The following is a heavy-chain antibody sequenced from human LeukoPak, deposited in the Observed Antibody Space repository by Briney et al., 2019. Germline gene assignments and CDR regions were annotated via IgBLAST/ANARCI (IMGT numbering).Heavy chain of an antibody. D-gene: IGHD7-27*01. CDR1: GFTFRNRW. V-gene: IGHV3-74*01. CDR2: INYDGSDT. Sequence: GGSLRLSCAASGFTFRNRWMHWVRQAPGKGLLWVARINYDGSDTSHADSVEGRFTISRDNAKDTLYLQINSLRVEDTAVYYCARNNWGIDYWGQGTLVAVSS. J-gene: IGHJ4*02. CDR3: ARNNWGIDY.